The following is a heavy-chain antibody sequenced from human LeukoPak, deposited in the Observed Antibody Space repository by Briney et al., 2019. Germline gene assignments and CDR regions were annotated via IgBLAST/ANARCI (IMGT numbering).Heavy chain of an antibody. D-gene: IGHD3-3*01. CDR1: GGTFSSYA. CDR3: AETGGTIFGFDP. V-gene: IGHV1-69*01. CDR2: ITPIFGTA. Sequence: ASVKVSCKASGGTFSSYAISWVRQAPGQGLEWMGGITPIFGTANYAQKFQGRVTITADESTSTAYMELSSLRSEDTAVYYCAETGGTIFGFDPWGQGTLVTVSS. J-gene: IGHJ5*02.